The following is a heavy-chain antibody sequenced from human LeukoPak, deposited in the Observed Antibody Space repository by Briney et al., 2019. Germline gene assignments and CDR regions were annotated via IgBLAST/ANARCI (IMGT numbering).Heavy chain of an antibody. CDR3: ARGYYDSSGNLDY. CDR1: GYSLTSYA. CDR2: INTNTGNP. D-gene: IGHD3-22*01. Sequence: ASVKVSCKASGYSLTSYALNWVRQAPGQGLEWMGWINTNTGNPTYAQGFTGRFVFSLDTSVSTAYLQISNLKAEDTAVYYCARGYYDSSGNLDYWGQGTLVTVSS. V-gene: IGHV7-4-1*02. J-gene: IGHJ4*02.